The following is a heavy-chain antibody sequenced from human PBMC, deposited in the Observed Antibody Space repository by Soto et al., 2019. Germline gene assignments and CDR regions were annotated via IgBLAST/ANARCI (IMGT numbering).Heavy chain of an antibody. CDR1: GGSISSGGYY. J-gene: IGHJ4*02. Sequence: SETLSLTCTVSGGSISSGGYYWSWIRQHPGKGLEWIGYIYYSGSTYYNPSLKSRVTISVDTSKNQFSLKLSSVTAADTAVYYCASQNYDFWSGYPGHFDYWGQGTLVTVSS. CDR3: ASQNYDFWSGYPGHFDY. V-gene: IGHV4-31*03. CDR2: IYYSGST. D-gene: IGHD3-3*01.